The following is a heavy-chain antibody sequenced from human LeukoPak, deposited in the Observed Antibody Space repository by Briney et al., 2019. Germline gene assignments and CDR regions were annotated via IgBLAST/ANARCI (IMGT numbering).Heavy chain of an antibody. CDR1: GFTYTTYW. CDR3: ARAAGYSYGNFDY. J-gene: IGHJ4*02. CDR2: IKQDGSEK. Sequence: PGGSLRLSCAASGFTYTTYWMTWVRQAPGKGLEWVANIKQDGSEKYYVDSVKGRFTISRDNAKNSLYLQMNSLRAEDTAVYHCARAAGYSYGNFDYWGQGTLVTVSS. D-gene: IGHD5-18*01. V-gene: IGHV3-7*01.